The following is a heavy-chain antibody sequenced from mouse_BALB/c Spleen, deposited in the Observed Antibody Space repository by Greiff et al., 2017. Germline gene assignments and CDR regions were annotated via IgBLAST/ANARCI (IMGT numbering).Heavy chain of an antibody. J-gene: IGHJ2*01. CDR3: TRMITTTPLDY. Sequence: QVQLQQSGAELVRPGASVTLSCKASGYTFTDYEMHWVKQTPVHGLEWIGAIDPETGGTAYNQKFKGKATLTADKSSSTAYMELRSLTSEDSAVYYCTRMITTTPLDYWGQGTTLTVSS. D-gene: IGHD2-4*01. CDR2: IDPETGGT. V-gene: IGHV1-15*01. CDR1: GYTFTDYE.